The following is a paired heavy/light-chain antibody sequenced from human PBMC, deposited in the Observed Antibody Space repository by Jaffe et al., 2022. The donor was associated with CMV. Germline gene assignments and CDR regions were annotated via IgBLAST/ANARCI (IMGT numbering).Light chain of an antibody. CDR3: QQYHHWPPTWT. CDR1: QTVSSN. J-gene: IGKJ1*01. V-gene: IGKV3-15*01. CDR2: GAS. Sequence: EIVMTQSPATLSVSPGERATLSCRASQTVSSNLAWYQQKPGQAPRLLIYGASTRATGIPDRFSGSGSGTEFTLIISSLQSEDFAVYCCQQYHHWPPTWTFGQGTKVEIK.
Heavy chain of an antibody. V-gene: IGHV2-5*01. CDR2: IYWNDDK. CDR1: GFSLSTSGVA. J-gene: IGHJ4*02. D-gene: IGHD2-2*02. CDR3: AHMSYTLQYYFDY. Sequence: QITLKESGPTLVKPTQTLTLTCTLSGFSLSTSGVAVGWIRQPPGKALEWLAVIYWNDDKRYSPSLKSRLTITKDTSKNQVVLTMTNVDPVDTATYYCAHMSYTLQYYFDYWGQGTLVTVSS.